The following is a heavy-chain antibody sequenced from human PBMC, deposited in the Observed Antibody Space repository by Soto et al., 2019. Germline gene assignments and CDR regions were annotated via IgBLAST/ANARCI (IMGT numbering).Heavy chain of an antibody. CDR3: ATRTQLRRHCYGLDV. CDR2: IYYSGNT. CDR1: GSSIISSNYS. J-gene: IGHJ6*02. Sequence: PSETLSLTCTVSGSSIISSNYSWVCVRQPPGKGLEWIGNIYYSGNTYYNPSLKSRVTISVDTSKNQFSLKLGSVTAADTAVYYCATRTQLRRHCYGLDVWGQGTTVT. V-gene: IGHV4-39*01. D-gene: IGHD1-26*01.